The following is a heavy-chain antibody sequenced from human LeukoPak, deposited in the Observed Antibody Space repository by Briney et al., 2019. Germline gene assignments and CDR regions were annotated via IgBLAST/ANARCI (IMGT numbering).Heavy chain of an antibody. Sequence: GGSLRLSCAASGFTLSSYAMHWVRQAPGKGLEWVAIVSYDGSEEYYADSVKGRFTISRDNSKNTLYVQMNSLKAEDTAVYYCARPRISAAYAEYFQHWGQGTLVTVSS. CDR2: VSYDGSEE. J-gene: IGHJ1*01. V-gene: IGHV3-30*04. CDR1: GFTLSSYA. CDR3: ARPRISAAYAEYFQH. D-gene: IGHD6-13*01.